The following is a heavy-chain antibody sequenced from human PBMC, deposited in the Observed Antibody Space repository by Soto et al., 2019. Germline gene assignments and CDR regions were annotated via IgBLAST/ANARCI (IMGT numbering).Heavy chain of an antibody. J-gene: IGHJ4*02. CDR3: AKLDGGGY. Sequence: QVQLQESGPGLVTPSGTLSLTCAVSGGYISSNNWWSWVRQPPGKGLEWIGEIYHDGNTHYNPSLKSRVTISVDKSKNHFALILSSLTAADTAVYYCAKLDGGGYWGQGTLVTVSS. CDR2: IYHDGNT. V-gene: IGHV4-4*02. D-gene: IGHD1-1*01. CDR1: GGYISSNNW.